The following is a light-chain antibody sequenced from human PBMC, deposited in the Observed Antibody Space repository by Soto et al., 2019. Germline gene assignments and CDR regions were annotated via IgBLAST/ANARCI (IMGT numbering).Light chain of an antibody. CDR3: AAWDDSLRV. V-gene: IGLV1-47*01. Sequence: QSVLTQPPSASGTPGQRVTISCSGSSSNIGSNYVYWYQQLPGTAPKLLIYRNNQQPSGVPDRFSGSKSGTSASLAISGLRSEDEADYYCAAWDDSLRVFGGGTKVTVL. CDR2: RNN. CDR1: SSNIGSNY. J-gene: IGLJ3*02.